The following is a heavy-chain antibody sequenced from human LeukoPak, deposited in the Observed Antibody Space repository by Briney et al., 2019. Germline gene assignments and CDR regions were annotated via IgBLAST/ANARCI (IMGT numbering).Heavy chain of an antibody. CDR3: ARAPLMITFGGVIALGMDV. D-gene: IGHD3-16*02. CDR1: GYTFTGYY. V-gene: IGHV1-2*02. Sequence: GASVKVSCKASGYTFTGYYMHWVRQAPGQGLEWMGWINPNSGGTNYAQKFQGRVTMTRDTSISTAYMELSRLRSDDTAVYYCARAPLMITFGGVIALGMDVWGKGTTVTISS. CDR2: INPNSGGT. J-gene: IGHJ6*03.